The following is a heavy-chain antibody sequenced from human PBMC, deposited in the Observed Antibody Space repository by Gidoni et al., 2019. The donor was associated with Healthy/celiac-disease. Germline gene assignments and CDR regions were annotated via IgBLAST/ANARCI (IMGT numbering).Heavy chain of an antibody. D-gene: IGHD6-19*01. V-gene: IGHV5-51*01. CDR1: GYSFTSYC. J-gene: IGHJ4*02. Sequence: EVQLVQSGAEVKKPGESLKISCKGSGYSFTSYCIGWVRQMPGKGLEWMGIIYPGDSDTGYSPSFQGQVTISADKSLSTAYLQWSSLKASDTAMYYCARYPDPNYSSGCYGGGDYWGQGTLVTVSS. CDR2: IYPGDSDT. CDR3: ARYPDPNYSSGCYGGGDY.